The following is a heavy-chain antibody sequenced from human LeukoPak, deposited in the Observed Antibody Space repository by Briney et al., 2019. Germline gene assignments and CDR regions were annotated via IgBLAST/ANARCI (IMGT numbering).Heavy chain of an antibody. D-gene: IGHD3-22*01. Sequence: GGSLRLSCAASGFTFSSYSMNWVRQAPGKGLEWVSSISSSSSYIYYADSVKGRFTISRDNAKNSLYLQMNSLRTEDTALYYCAKGHYYDSSLEGYFDYWGRGTLVTVSS. V-gene: IGHV3-21*04. J-gene: IGHJ4*02. CDR1: GFTFSSYS. CDR3: AKGHYYDSSLEGYFDY. CDR2: ISSSSSYI.